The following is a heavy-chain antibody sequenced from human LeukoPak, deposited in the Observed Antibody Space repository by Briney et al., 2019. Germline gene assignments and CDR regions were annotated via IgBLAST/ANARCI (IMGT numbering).Heavy chain of an antibody. CDR2: IYTSGST. CDR3: ARGPPPDFDY. V-gene: IGHV4-4*07. J-gene: IGHJ4*02. Sequence: PSQTQSLTCTVSGGSISNYYWSWIRQPAGKGLEWIGRIYTSGSTDYNPSLKSRVTMSVDTSKNQLSLKLSSVTAADTAVYYCARGPPPDFDYWGQGTLVTVSS. CDR1: GGSISNYY.